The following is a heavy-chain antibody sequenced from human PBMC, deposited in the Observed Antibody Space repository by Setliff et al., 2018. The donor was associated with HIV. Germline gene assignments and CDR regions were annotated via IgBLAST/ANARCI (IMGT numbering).Heavy chain of an antibody. CDR2: INYEGDT. CDR3: VRQHGDYAFDP. J-gene: IGHJ5*02. CDR1: GGSFPAYY. D-gene: IGHD4-17*01. V-gene: IGHV4-34*01. Sequence: SETLSLTCAVYGGSFPAYYWNWIRQPPGKGLEWIGEINYEGDTTYNPSLKRRVNMFIDTSKEQFSLKVASVTAADTAVYYCVRQHGDYAFDPWGQGTLVTVSS.